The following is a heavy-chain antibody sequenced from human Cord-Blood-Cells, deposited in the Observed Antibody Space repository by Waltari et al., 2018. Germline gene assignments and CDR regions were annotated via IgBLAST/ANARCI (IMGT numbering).Heavy chain of an antibody. Sequence: QVQLQESGPGLVKPSQTLSLTCTVPGGSISSGGYYWSWIRQHPGKGLEWIGYIYYSGSTYYNPSLKSRGTISVDTSKNQFSLKLSSVTAADTAVYYCARTGGEWLEYFQHWGQGTLVTVSS. CDR1: GGSISSGGYY. D-gene: IGHD3-3*01. V-gene: IGHV4-31*03. J-gene: IGHJ1*01. CDR3: ARTGGEWLEYFQH. CDR2: IYYSGST.